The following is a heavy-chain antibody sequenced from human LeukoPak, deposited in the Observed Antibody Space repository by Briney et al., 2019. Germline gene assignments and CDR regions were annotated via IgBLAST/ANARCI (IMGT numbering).Heavy chain of an antibody. CDR3: ARAYKGSTSLNYYYYMDV. J-gene: IGHJ6*03. D-gene: IGHD2-2*01. V-gene: IGHV4-59*08. CDR1: GGSISSYY. Sequence: SETLSLTCTVSGGSISSYYWSWIRQPPGKGLEWIGYIYYSGSTNYNPSLKSRVTISVDTSKNQFSLKLSSVTAADTAVYYCARAYKGSTSLNYYYYMDVWGKGTTITVSS. CDR2: IYYSGST.